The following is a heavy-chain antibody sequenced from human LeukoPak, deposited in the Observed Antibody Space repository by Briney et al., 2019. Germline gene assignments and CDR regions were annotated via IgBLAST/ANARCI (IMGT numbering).Heavy chain of an antibody. D-gene: IGHD3-9*01. Sequence: GASVKVSCKASGYTFTSYAMHWVRQAPGQRLECMGWINTGNGNTKYSQKFQGRVTITRDTSASTAYMDLSSLRSEDTAVYYCARDGHDILTGYYLSWFDPWGQGTLVTVSS. CDR1: GYTFTSYA. J-gene: IGHJ5*02. CDR3: ARDGHDILTGYYLSWFDP. CDR2: INTGNGNT. V-gene: IGHV1-3*04.